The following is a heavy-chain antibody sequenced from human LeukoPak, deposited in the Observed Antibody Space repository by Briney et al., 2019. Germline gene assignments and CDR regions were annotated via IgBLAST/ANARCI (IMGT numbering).Heavy chain of an antibody. CDR2: IYYTGST. D-gene: IGHD4-17*01. J-gene: IGHJ4*02. Sequence: PSETLSLTCTVSVDSISSGNYYWSWIRQPPGKGLEWIGYIYYTGSTHYNPSLKSRVIMSVDTSKNQFSLKLSSVTAADTAVYYCARAATTVLPFDYWGQGTLVTVSS. CDR3: ARAATTVLPFDY. CDR1: VDSISSGNYY. V-gene: IGHV4-30-4*08.